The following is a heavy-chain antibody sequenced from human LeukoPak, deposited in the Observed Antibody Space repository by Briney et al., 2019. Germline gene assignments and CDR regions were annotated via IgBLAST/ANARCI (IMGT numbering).Heavy chain of an antibody. CDR2: IYSGGST. Sequence: GGSLRLSCAASGFTVRNNYMSWVRQAPGKGLEWVSVIYSGGSTYYADSVKGRFTISRDNSKNTLYLQMNSLRAEDTAVYFCATGERLVRGDGVDYWGQGTLVTVSS. D-gene: IGHD3-10*01. CDR3: ATGERLVRGDGVDY. J-gene: IGHJ4*02. CDR1: GFTVRNNY. V-gene: IGHV3-66*01.